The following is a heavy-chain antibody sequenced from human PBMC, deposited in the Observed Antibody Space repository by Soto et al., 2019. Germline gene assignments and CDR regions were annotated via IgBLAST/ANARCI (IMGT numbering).Heavy chain of an antibody. D-gene: IGHD6-6*01. V-gene: IGHV6-1*01. CDR1: GDSVSSNSAA. CDR2: TYYRSKWYN. Sequence: SQTLSLTCXISGDSVSSNSAAWNWIRQSPSRGLEWLGRTYYRSKWYNDYAVSVKSRITINPDTSKNQFSLQLNSVTPEDTAVYYCARFMHSSSSGGYYYYGMDVWGQGTTVTVSS. CDR3: ARFMHSSSSGGYYYYGMDV. J-gene: IGHJ6*02.